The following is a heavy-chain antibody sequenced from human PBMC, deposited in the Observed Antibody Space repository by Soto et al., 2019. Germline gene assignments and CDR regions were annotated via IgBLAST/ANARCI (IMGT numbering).Heavy chain of an antibody. J-gene: IGHJ4*02. CDR2: INHSGST. Sequence: PSQTLSLTCAVYGGSFSGYYWTWIRQPPGKGLEWIGEINHSGSTNYNTSLKSRVTIPVDTSKNQFSLKLSSVTAADTAVYYCAAYIAAHRPHWGQGTLVTVYS. CDR1: GGSFSGYY. V-gene: IGHV4-34*01. D-gene: IGHD6-6*01. CDR3: AAYIAAHRPH.